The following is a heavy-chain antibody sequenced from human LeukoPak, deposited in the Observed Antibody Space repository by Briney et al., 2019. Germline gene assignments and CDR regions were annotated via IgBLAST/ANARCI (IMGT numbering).Heavy chain of an antibody. V-gene: IGHV3-7*03. J-gene: IGHJ5*02. CDR2: IKQDGSEK. D-gene: IGHD6-13*01. CDR1: GFTFSSYW. CDR3: TQDLGSSSWYRWFVP. Sequence: GGSLRLSCAASGFTFSSYWMSWVRQAPGKGLEWVANIKQDGSEKYYVDSVKGRFTISRDNSKNTLYLQMNSLRAEDTAVYYCTQDLGSSSWYRWFVPWGQGTLVTVSS.